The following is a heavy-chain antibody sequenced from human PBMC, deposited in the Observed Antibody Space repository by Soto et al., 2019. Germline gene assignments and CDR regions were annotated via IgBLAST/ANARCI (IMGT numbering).Heavy chain of an antibody. CDR2: ISFDGTKK. Sequence: GGSLRLSSAASGFTFNFYALHWVRQAPGKGLEWVAVISFDGTKKYYSDYVKGRFTISRDNLKNTLYLQMNNLRVEDAALYFCAREDDYGYRYINYGLDVWGQGTTVTVSS. D-gene: IGHD4-17*01. V-gene: IGHV3-30-3*01. J-gene: IGHJ6*02. CDR3: AREDDYGYRYINYGLDV. CDR1: GFTFNFYA.